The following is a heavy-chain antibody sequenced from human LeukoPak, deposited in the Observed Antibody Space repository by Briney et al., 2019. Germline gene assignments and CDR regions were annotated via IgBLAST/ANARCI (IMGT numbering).Heavy chain of an antibody. CDR3: AKRDYDDSSGYYEYYFDD. V-gene: IGHV3-23*01. J-gene: IGHJ4*02. D-gene: IGHD3-22*01. CDR2: ITGSGDTT. Sequence: GGSLRLSCAASGFTFSSYAVTWVRQAPGKGLEWVSGITGSGDTTFYADSVKGRFTISRDNSKNTLYLQMHSLRAEDTAVYYCAKRDYDDSSGYYEYYFDDWGQGTLVTVSS. CDR1: GFTFSSYA.